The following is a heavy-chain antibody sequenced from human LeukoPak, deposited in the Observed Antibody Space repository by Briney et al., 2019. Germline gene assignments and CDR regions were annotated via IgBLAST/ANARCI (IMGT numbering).Heavy chain of an antibody. CDR2: IYYSRST. Sequence: PSETLSLTCTVSGGSISSYYWSWIRQPPGQGLEWIGYIYYSRSTNYNPSLKSRGTISVDTSKNQFSLTLSSGTAADTAVYYCARVGNDYGGNSGDAFDYWGQGTLVAVSS. CDR1: GGSISSYY. CDR3: ARVGNDYGGNSGDAFDY. J-gene: IGHJ4*02. V-gene: IGHV4-59*01. D-gene: IGHD4-23*01.